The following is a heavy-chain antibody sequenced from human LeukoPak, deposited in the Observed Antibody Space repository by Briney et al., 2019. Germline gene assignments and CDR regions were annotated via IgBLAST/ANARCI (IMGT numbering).Heavy chain of an antibody. D-gene: IGHD3-3*01. J-gene: IGHJ4*02. V-gene: IGHV3-23*01. Sequence: GGSLRLSCAASGFTVSSNYMSWVRQAPGKGLEWVSAISGSGGSTYYADSVKGRFTISRDNSKNTLYLQMNSLRAEDTAVYYCAKGITIFGVVKTMIDYWGQGTLVTVSS. CDR1: GFTVSSNY. CDR2: ISGSGGST. CDR3: AKGITIFGVVKTMIDY.